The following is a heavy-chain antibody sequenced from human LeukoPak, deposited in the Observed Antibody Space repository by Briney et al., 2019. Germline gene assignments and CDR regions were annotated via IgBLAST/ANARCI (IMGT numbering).Heavy chain of an antibody. CDR3: AKDSGWRPYYFDS. CDR2: IRYDGSNK. V-gene: IGHV3-30*02. Sequence: GGSLRLSRAASGFTFSSYGMHWVRQAPGKGLEWVAFIRYDGSNKYYADSVRGRFTISRDNAKNTLYLQMNSLKAEDTALYYCAKDSGWRPYYFDSWGQGTLVTVSS. D-gene: IGHD2-21*02. J-gene: IGHJ4*02. CDR1: GFTFSSYG.